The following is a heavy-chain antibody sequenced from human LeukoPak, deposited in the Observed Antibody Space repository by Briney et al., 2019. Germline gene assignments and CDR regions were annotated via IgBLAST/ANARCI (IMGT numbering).Heavy chain of an antibody. CDR3: ARSSGSRYYIDY. J-gene: IGHJ4*02. Sequence: SETLSLTCTVSGGSINNYYWSWIRQPPGKGLEWIGYIYYRGSTNYNPSLKSRVTFSVDTSKNQFSLKLNSVTAADTAVYFCARSSGSRYYIDYWGQGTLVTVSS. CDR2: IYYRGST. V-gene: IGHV4-59*01. D-gene: IGHD1-26*01. CDR1: GGSINNYY.